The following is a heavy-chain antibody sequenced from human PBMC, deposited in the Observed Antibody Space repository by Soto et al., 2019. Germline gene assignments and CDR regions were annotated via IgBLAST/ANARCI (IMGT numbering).Heavy chain of an antibody. J-gene: IGHJ3*02. CDR1: GGSISSYY. D-gene: IGHD1-26*01. V-gene: IGHV4-59*08. CDR2: IYYSGST. Sequence: SETLSLTCTVSGGSISSYYWSWIRQPPGKGLEWIGYIYYSGSTNYNPSLKSRVTISVDTSKNQFSLKLRSVTAADTDVYYCDHYRSGRAFDIWGQGQMVPVS. CDR3: DHYRSGRAFDI.